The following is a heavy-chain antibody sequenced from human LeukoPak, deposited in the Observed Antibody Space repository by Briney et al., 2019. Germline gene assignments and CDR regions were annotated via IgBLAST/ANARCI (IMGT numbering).Heavy chain of an antibody. V-gene: IGHV4-61*01. D-gene: IGHD3-10*01. CDR2: IYYSGSA. CDR3: ARGFGDWGLSWFDP. J-gene: IGHJ5*02. Sequence: PSDTLSLTRTVSVGSISSGSYYWSWIRQPPGKGLEWIGHIYYSGSAKYNPSLKSRVTISVDTSKNQFSLKLTSVTAADTAVYYCARGFGDWGLSWFDPWGQGTLVTVSS. CDR1: VGSISSGSYY.